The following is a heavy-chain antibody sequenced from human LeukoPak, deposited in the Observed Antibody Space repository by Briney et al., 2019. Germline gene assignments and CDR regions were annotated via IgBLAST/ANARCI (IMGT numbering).Heavy chain of an antibody. Sequence: ASVKVSCKASGYTFTSYGISWVRQAPGQGLEWMGWISAYNGNTNYAQKLQGRVTMTTDTSTSTAYVELRSLRSDDTAVYYCARGAGYCSSTSCYVFDYWGQGTLVTVSS. CDR1: GYTFTSYG. D-gene: IGHD2-2*01. CDR3: ARGAGYCSSTSCYVFDY. V-gene: IGHV1-18*04. J-gene: IGHJ4*02. CDR2: ISAYNGNT.